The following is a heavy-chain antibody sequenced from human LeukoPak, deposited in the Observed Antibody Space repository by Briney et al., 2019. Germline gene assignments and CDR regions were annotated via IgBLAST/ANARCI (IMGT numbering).Heavy chain of an antibody. D-gene: IGHD3-22*01. V-gene: IGHV5-51*01. CDR1: GSSFTSYW. CDR2: IYPGDSDT. Sequence: GESLKISCKGSGSSFTSYWIGWVRPMPGKGLEWMGIIYPGDSDTRYSPSFQGQVTISADKSISTAYLQWSSLKASDTAMYYCARRSFYDSSGNNWFDPWGQGTLVTVSS. J-gene: IGHJ5*02. CDR3: ARRSFYDSSGNNWFDP.